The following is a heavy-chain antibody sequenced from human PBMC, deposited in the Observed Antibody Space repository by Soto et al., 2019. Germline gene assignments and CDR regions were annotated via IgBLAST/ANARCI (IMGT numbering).Heavy chain of an antibody. CDR2: IGSRGDST. CDR1: GFTFSSFA. D-gene: IGHD6-19*01. V-gene: IGHV3-23*01. Sequence: EVQLLESGGGLVQPGGSLRLSCAASGFTFSSFAMRWVRQAPGKGLEWVSAIGSRGDSTYYADSVKGRFTISRDNSKNTLYLQMNSPRAEDTAVYYCANDRIYGYNSVRAFDSWGQGTLVTVSS. CDR3: ANDRIYGYNSVRAFDS. J-gene: IGHJ4*02.